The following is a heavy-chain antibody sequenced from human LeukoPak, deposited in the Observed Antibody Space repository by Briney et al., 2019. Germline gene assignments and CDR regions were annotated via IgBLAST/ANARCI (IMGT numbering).Heavy chain of an antibody. J-gene: IGHJ5*02. Sequence: SQTLSLTCTVSGGSISSGGYYWSWIRQHPGKGLEWIGYIYYSGSTYYNPSLKSRVTISVDTSKNQFSLKLSSVTAADTAVYYCARWFRITMVRGVRSWFDPWGQGTLVTVSS. V-gene: IGHV4-31*03. CDR3: ARWFRITMVRGVRSWFDP. CDR1: GGSISSGGYY. CDR2: IYYSGST. D-gene: IGHD3-10*01.